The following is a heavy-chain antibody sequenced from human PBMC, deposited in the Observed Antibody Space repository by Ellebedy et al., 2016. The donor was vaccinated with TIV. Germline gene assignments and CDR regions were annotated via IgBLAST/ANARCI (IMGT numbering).Heavy chain of an antibody. CDR2: INPTGGST. Sequence: ASVKVSCKASGGTFSSYAISWVRQAPGQGLEWMGIINPTGGSTTYAQKFQGRVTMTRDTSSSTVYMELSSLRSDDTAVYYCARESRAYSSSWYMDFRYWGQGTLVTVSS. V-gene: IGHV1-46*01. CDR3: ARESRAYSSSWYMDFRY. J-gene: IGHJ4*02. D-gene: IGHD6-13*01. CDR1: GGTFSSYA.